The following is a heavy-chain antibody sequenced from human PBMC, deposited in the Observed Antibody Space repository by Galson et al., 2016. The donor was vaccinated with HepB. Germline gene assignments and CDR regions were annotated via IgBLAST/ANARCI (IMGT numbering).Heavy chain of an antibody. V-gene: IGHV3-33*06. CDR3: VKTYYDFWSGYDYYYGMDV. D-gene: IGHD3-3*01. CDR1: GFTFSSYG. Sequence: SLRLSCAASGFTFSSYGMHWVRQAPGKGLEWVAVIWYDGSNKYYADSVKGRFTISRDNSKNTLYLQMNSLRAEDTAVYYCVKTYYDFWSGYDYYYGMDVWGQGTTVTVSS. CDR2: IWYDGSNK. J-gene: IGHJ6*02.